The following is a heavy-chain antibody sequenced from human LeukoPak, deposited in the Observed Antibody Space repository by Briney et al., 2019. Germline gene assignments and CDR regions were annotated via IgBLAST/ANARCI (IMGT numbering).Heavy chain of an antibody. CDR1: GGSISSYY. J-gene: IGHJ4*02. V-gene: IGHV4-59*01. CDR2: FYYSGSP. Sequence: SETLSLTCTVSGGSISSYYWSWIPQPPGKGVEWIGYFYYSGSPNYNPSLKSRVTISVDTSKNQFSLKLSSVTAADTAVYYCARVAFGGVIVKYYFDYWGQGTLVTVSS. CDR3: ARVAFGGVIVKYYFDY. D-gene: IGHD3-16*02.